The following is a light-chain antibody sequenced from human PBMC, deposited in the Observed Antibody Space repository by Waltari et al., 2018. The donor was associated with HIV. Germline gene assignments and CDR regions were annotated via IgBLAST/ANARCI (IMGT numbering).Light chain of an antibody. CDR1: TGAVTSGHY. CDR3: LLSYSGGRRV. Sequence: QAVVTQEPSLTVSPGGTVTLTCVSSTGAVTSGHYPYWFQQKPGQAPRTLFYDTRKKQSWPPARFSGSLLGDKAALTLSGAQPEDEAEYSCLLSYSGGRRVFGGGTKLTVL. CDR2: DTR. J-gene: IGLJ3*02. V-gene: IGLV7-46*01.